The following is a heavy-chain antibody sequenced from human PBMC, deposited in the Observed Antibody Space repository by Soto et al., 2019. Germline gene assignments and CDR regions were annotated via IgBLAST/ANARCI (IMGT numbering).Heavy chain of an antibody. Sequence: QVQLVESGGRVVQPGRSLRLSCVGSGFSFSSYDMNWVRQAPGTGLEWVALMSYDGSKKYYGDSVRGRVTISRDNSKNTLNLQMDHLRPEDTAIYYCAKDLKPGSRWSLGGVEHCMDVWGRGTTVSVSS. CDR2: MSYDGSKK. CDR3: AKDLKPGSRWSLGGVEHCMDV. D-gene: IGHD2-21*01. CDR1: GFSFSSYD. J-gene: IGHJ6*03. V-gene: IGHV3-30*18.